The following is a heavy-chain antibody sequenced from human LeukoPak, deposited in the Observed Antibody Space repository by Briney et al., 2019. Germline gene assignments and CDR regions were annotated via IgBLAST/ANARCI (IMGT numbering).Heavy chain of an antibody. J-gene: IGHJ4*02. V-gene: IGHV3-21*01. Sequence: GGSLRLSCAASGFTFSTYYMNWARQAPGKGLEWVSSITTSSSYIYYADSVKGRFTISRDNAKNSLYLQMNSLRAEDTAIYYCARDLGGYSYGSHFDSWGQGTLVTVSS. CDR3: ARDLGGYSYGSHFDS. CDR1: GFTFSTYY. D-gene: IGHD5-18*01. CDR2: ITTSSSYI.